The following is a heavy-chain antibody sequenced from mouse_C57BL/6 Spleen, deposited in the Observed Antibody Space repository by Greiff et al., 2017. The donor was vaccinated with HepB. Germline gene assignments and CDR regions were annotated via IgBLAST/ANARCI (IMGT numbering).Heavy chain of an antibody. CDR3: ARSGPYSNYNY. D-gene: IGHD2-5*01. J-gene: IGHJ2*01. CDR2: IDPSDSYT. Sequence: QVHVKQPGAELVRPGTSVKLSCKASGYTFTSYWMHWVKQRPGQGLEWIGVIDPSDSYTNYNQKFKGKATLTVDTSSSTAYMQLSSLTSEDSAVYYCARSGPYSNYNYWGQGTTLTVSS. CDR1: GYTFTSYW. V-gene: IGHV1-59*01.